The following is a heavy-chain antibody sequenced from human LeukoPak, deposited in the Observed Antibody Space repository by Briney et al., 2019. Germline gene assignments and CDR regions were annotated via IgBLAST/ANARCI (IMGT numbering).Heavy chain of an antibody. D-gene: IGHD3-10*01. V-gene: IGHV3-66*01. CDR3: ARDPPMVRGVIGWFDP. CDR2: IYSGGST. Sequence: GGSLRLSRAASGFTVSSNYMSWVRQAPGKGLEWVSVIYSGGSTYYADSVKGRFTISRDNSKNTLYLQMNSLRAEDTAVYYCARDPPMVRGVIGWFDPWGQGTLVTVSS. CDR1: GFTVSSNY. J-gene: IGHJ5*02.